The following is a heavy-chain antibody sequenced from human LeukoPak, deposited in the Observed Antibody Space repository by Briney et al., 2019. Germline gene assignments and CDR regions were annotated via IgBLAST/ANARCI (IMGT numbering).Heavy chain of an antibody. J-gene: IGHJ4*02. Sequence: PGGSLRLSCAASGFTFSSYGMHWVRQAPGKGLEWVAVISYDGSNKYYADSVKGRFTISRDNSKNTLYLQMNSLRAEDTAVYYCAIIAVAGKQGYFDYWGQGTLVAVSS. CDR1: GFTFSSYG. CDR2: ISYDGSNK. CDR3: AIIAVAGKQGYFDY. D-gene: IGHD6-19*01. V-gene: IGHV3-30*03.